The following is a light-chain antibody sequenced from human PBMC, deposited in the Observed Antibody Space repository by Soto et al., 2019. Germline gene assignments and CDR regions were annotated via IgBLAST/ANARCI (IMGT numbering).Light chain of an antibody. Sequence: DIPMTQSPSSLSASVGDRVTITCRASRDISNYLAWYQQKPGKVPKLLIYAASTLQSGVPSRFSGSGSGTDFTLTISSLQPEDVASYYCQKYNSAPQTFGQGTKVEIK. J-gene: IGKJ1*01. CDR2: AAS. V-gene: IGKV1-27*01. CDR1: RDISNY. CDR3: QKYNSAPQT.